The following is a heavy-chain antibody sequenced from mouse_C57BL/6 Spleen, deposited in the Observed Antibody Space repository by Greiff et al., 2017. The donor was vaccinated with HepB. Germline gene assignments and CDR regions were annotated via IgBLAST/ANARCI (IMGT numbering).Heavy chain of an antibody. Sequence: EVHLVESGGGLVKPGGSLKLSCAASGFTFSDYGMHWVRQAPEKGLEWVAYISSGSSTIYYADTVKGRFTISRDNAKNTLFLQMTSLRSEDTAMYYCARRAYGSSYPYAMDYWGQRTSVTVSS. CDR2: ISSGSSTI. V-gene: IGHV5-17*01. J-gene: IGHJ4*01. CDR1: GFTFSDYG. D-gene: IGHD1-1*01. CDR3: ARRAYGSSYPYAMDY.